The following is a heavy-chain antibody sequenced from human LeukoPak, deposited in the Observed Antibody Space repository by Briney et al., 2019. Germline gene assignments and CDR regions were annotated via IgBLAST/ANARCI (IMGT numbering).Heavy chain of an antibody. V-gene: IGHV3-30*18. CDR1: GFTFSSYG. Sequence: GRSLRLSCAASGFTFSSYGMHWVRQAPGKGLEWVAVISYDGSNKYYADSVKGRFTISRDNSKNTLYLQMNSLRAEDTAVYYCAKDLQTWYCSSTSCYGPFDYWGQGTLVTVSS. J-gene: IGHJ4*02. CDR3: AKDLQTWYCSSTSCYGPFDY. D-gene: IGHD2-2*01. CDR2: ISYDGSNK.